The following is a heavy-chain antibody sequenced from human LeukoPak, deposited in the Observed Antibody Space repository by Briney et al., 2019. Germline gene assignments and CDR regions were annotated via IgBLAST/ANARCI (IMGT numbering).Heavy chain of an antibody. J-gene: IGHJ6*03. CDR2: ISGSGGST. Sequence: GGSLRLSCAASGFTFSSYAMSWVRQAPGKGLEWVSAISGSGGSTYYADSVKGRFTISRDNSKNTLYLQMNSLRAEDTAVYYCAKGGEYTAMDPPDYYHYMDVWGKGTTVTVSS. CDR3: AKGGEYTAMDPPDYYHYMDV. D-gene: IGHD5-18*01. V-gene: IGHV3-23*01. CDR1: GFTFSSYA.